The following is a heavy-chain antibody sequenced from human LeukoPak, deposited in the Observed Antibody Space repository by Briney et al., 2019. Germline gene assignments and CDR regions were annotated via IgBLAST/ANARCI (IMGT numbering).Heavy chain of an antibody. V-gene: IGHV3-21*01. CDR2: ISSSSSYI. D-gene: IGHD6-13*01. CDR3: AREGGQQLGLYCFDY. CDR1: GFTFSSYS. Sequence: PGGSLRLSCAASGFTFSSYSMNWVRQAPGKGLEWVSSISSSSSYIYYADSVKGRFTISRDNAKNSLYLQMNNLRVEDTAVYYCAREGGQQLGLYCFDYWGQGTLVTVSS. J-gene: IGHJ4*02.